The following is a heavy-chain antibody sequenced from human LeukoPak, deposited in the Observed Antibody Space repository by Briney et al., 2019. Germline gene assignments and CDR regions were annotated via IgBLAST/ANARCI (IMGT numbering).Heavy chain of an antibody. CDR2: ISSSGSTI. CDR1: GFTFSSYE. CDR3: ARDDISTGYYGPSQSGY. V-gene: IGHV3-48*03. Sequence: GGSLRLSCAASGFTFSSYEMNWVRQAPGKGLEWVSYISSSGSTIYYADSVKGRFTISRDNAKNSLYLQMHSLRAEDTAVYYCARDDISTGYYGPSQSGYWGQGTLVTVSS. J-gene: IGHJ4*02. D-gene: IGHD3-9*01.